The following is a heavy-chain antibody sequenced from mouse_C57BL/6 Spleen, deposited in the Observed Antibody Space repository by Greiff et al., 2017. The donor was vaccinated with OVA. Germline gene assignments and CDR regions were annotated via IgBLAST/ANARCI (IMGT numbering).Heavy chain of an antibody. CDR3: ARSAITTVVGWYFDV. V-gene: IGHV1-52*01. CDR1: GYTFTSYW. D-gene: IGHD1-1*01. J-gene: IGHJ1*03. Sequence: VQLQQPGAELVRPGSSVKLSCKASGYTFTSYWMHWVKQRPIQGLEWIGNIDPSDSETHYNQKFKDKATLTVDKSSSTAYMQLSSLTSEDSAVYYCARSAITTVVGWYFDVWGTGTTVTVSS. CDR2: IDPSDSET.